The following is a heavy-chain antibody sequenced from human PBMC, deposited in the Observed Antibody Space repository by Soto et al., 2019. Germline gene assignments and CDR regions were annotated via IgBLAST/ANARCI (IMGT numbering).Heavy chain of an antibody. V-gene: IGHV1-18*01. D-gene: IGHD3-3*01. CDR1: GYTFTSHG. CDR2: IGAYNGNT. Sequence: ASVKVSCKASGYTFTSHGISWGRQAPGQGVEWMGWIGAYNGNTNYAQKLQGRVTMTTDTSTSTAYMELRSLRSDDTAVYYCARDYDFWSGPDTLDQYGMDVWGQGTTVTVSS. J-gene: IGHJ6*02. CDR3: ARDYDFWSGPDTLDQYGMDV.